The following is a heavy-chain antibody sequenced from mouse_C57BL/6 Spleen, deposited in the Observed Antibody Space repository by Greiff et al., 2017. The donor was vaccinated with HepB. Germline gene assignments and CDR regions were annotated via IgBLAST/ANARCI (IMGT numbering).Heavy chain of an antibody. CDR2: IHPSDSDT. Sequence: QVQLQQPGAELVKPGASVKVSCKASGYTFTSYWMHWVKQRPGQGLEWIGRIHPSDSDTNYNQKFKGKATLTVDKSSSTAYMQLSSLTSEDSAVYYCAIPSYYYGSSHFDYWGQGTTLTVSS. CDR3: AIPSYYYGSSHFDY. J-gene: IGHJ2*01. D-gene: IGHD1-1*01. V-gene: IGHV1-74*01. CDR1: GYTFTSYW.